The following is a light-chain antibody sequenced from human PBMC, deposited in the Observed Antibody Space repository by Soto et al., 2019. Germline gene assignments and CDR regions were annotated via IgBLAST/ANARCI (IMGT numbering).Light chain of an antibody. CDR3: CSFAGSNSWV. J-gene: IGLJ3*02. CDR1: SSDVGTYDL. V-gene: IGLV2-23*01. CDR2: EAT. Sequence: QSVLTHPASVSGSPGQSINISCTGSSSDVGTYDLVSWYQHHPGAAPKLMIYEATRRPSGISNRFSGSKSGNTASLTISGLQAEDEADYCCCSFAGSNSWVFGGGTKLTVL.